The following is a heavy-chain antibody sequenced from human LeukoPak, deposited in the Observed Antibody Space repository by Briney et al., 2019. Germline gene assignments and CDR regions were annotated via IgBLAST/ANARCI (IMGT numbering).Heavy chain of an antibody. Sequence: PSETLSLTCAVYGGSFSGYYWSWIRQPPGKGLEWIGEINHSGSTNYNPSLKSRVTISVDTSKNQFSLKLSSETAADTAVYYCARGYCSSTSCYAGLYYYYYGMDVWGKGTTVTVSS. J-gene: IGHJ6*04. CDR3: ARGYCSSTSCYAGLYYYYYGMDV. CDR1: GGSFSGYY. CDR2: INHSGST. V-gene: IGHV4-34*01. D-gene: IGHD2-2*01.